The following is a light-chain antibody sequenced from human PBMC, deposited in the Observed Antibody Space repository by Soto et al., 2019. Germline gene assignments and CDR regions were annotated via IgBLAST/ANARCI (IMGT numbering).Light chain of an antibody. Sequence: EIVLTQSPGTLSLSPGERATLSCRASQSVSSSYLAWYQQKPGQAPRLLIYGASSRPTGIPDRFSGSGPGTDFTLTISRLEPEDFAVYYCQQYGSSSTFGQGTRLENK. CDR3: QQYGSSST. J-gene: IGKJ5*01. CDR1: QSVSSSY. V-gene: IGKV3-20*01. CDR2: GAS.